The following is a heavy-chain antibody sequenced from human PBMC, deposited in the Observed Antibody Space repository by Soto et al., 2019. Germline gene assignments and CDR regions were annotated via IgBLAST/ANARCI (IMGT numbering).Heavy chain of an antibody. CDR1: GFTFSNSA. V-gene: IGHV3-23*01. CDR3: AKDTGRGGGSVFDY. D-gene: IGHD2-15*01. Sequence: EVQLLESGGGLVQPRGSLRLSCAASGFTFSNSAMSWVRQAPGKGLEWVSAIGGRGGSTYYADSVKGRFTISRDDSKNTLYLQMSSLRAEDTALYYCAKDTGRGGGSVFDYWVQGTLVTVSS. J-gene: IGHJ4*02. CDR2: IGGRGGST.